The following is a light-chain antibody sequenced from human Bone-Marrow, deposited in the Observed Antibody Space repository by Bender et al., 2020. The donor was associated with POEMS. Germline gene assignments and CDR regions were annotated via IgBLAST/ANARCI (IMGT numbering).Light chain of an antibody. CDR1: ALTKRY. V-gene: IGLV3-25*03. CDR2: KDS. J-gene: IGLJ2*01. CDR3: QLAVSTDTSQGVV. Sequence: SYELTQPPSVSVSPGQTARITCSGDALTKRYVYWYQQKPGQAPVLVIYKDSERPSGIPERFSGSSSGTTVTLTISGVQAEDEADYYCQLAVSTDTSQGVVFGGGTKLTVL.